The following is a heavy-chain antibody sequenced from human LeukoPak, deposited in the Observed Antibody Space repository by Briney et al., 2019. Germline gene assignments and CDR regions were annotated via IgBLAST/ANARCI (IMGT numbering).Heavy chain of an antibody. J-gene: IGHJ6*03. CDR1: GGSISSSSYY. V-gene: IGHV4-39*01. CDR3: ASLAPGYYYMDV. Sequence: PSETLSLTCTVSGGSISSSSYYWGWIRQPPGKGLEWIGSIYYSGSTYYNPSLKSRVTISVDTSKNQFSLKLSSVTAADTAVYYRASLAPGYYYMDVWGKGTTVTVSS. CDR2: IYYSGST.